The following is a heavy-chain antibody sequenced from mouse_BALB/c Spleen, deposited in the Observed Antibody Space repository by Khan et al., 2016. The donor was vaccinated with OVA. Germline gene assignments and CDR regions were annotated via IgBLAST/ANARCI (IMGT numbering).Heavy chain of an antibody. D-gene: IGHD4-1*01. Sequence: EVQLVESGGDLVRPGGSLKLSCSASGFTFSTYSMSWVRQTPDKRLEWVATISSAGDYTFFPDSVKGRFTISRDNARNTLYLQMSSLRSEDTAMYYCASQLTGSCAYWGQGTLVTVSA. J-gene: IGHJ3*01. CDR2: ISSAGDYT. CDR3: ASQLTGSCAY. V-gene: IGHV5-6*01. CDR1: GFTFSTYS.